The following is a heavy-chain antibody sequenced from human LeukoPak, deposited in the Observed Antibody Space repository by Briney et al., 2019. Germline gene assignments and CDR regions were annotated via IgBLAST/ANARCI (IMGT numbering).Heavy chain of an antibody. CDR2: IRYDGSNK. V-gene: IGHV3-30*02. D-gene: IGHD6-13*01. CDR1: GFTFSSYG. CDR3: ARDLMRIACRGAFYY. Sequence: GRSLRLSCAASGFTFSSYGTRSVRQAPGKGLEWVSFIRYDGSNKYYADSVKGRFTISRDNAKNSLYLQMNSLRAEDTAVYYCARDLMRIACRGAFYYWGGGALVTVSS. J-gene: IGHJ4*02.